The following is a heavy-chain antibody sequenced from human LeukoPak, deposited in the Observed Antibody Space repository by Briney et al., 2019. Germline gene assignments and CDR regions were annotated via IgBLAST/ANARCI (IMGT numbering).Heavy chain of an antibody. V-gene: IGHV3-11*04. D-gene: IGHD6-13*01. J-gene: IGHJ5*02. Sequence: GGSLRLSCAASGFTVSSNYMSWIRQAPGKGLEWVSYISSSGSTIYYADSVKGRFTISRDNAKNSLYLQMNSLRAEDTAVYYCATYLAAAGTPHYFPWGQGTLVTVSS. CDR1: GFTVSSNY. CDR2: ISSSGSTI. CDR3: ATYLAAAGTPHYFP.